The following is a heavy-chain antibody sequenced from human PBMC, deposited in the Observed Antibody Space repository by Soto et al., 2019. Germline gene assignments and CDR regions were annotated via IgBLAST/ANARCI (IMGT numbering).Heavy chain of an antibody. Sequence: QVQLQESGPGLVKPSQTLSLTCTVSGGSISSGDYYWSWIRQPPGKGLEWIGYIYYSGSTYYNPSLKSRVTISVDTSKNQFSLKLSSVPAADTAVYYCARDLGGDWHGSGYVDYWGQGTLVTVSS. CDR1: GGSISSGDYY. CDR3: ARDLGGDWHGSGYVDY. CDR2: IYYSGST. V-gene: IGHV4-30-4*01. D-gene: IGHD3-22*01. J-gene: IGHJ4*02.